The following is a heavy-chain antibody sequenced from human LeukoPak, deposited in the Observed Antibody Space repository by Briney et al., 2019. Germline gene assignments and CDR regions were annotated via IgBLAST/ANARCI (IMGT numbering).Heavy chain of an antibody. CDR2: IGIRGDT. CDR3: ARGGIQVSGIDEFDY. D-gene: IGHD6-19*01. CDR1: GFTFIDYD. V-gene: IGHV3-13*01. Sequence: GGSLRLSCAASGFTFIDYDMHWVRQAIGKGLEWVSAIGIRGDTHYSGSVKGRFTISRENAESSLYLQMNSLRAEDTAVYHCARGGIQVSGIDEFDYWGQGTLVTVSS. J-gene: IGHJ4*02.